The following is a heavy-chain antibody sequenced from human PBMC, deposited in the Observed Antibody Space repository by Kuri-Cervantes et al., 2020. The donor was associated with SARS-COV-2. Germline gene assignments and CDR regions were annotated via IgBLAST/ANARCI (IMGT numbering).Heavy chain of an antibody. D-gene: IGHD6-13*01. J-gene: IGHJ3*02. CDR3: ARGAGYSSSWYRGGAFDI. CDR2: INHSGSA. Sequence: SETLSLTCAVYGGSFSGFYWSWIRQAPGKGLEWIGEINHSGSANYSPSLKSRVTISVDTSKNQFSLKLSSVTAADTAVYYCARGAGYSSSWYRGGAFDIWGQGTMVTVSS. CDR1: GGSFSGFY. V-gene: IGHV4-34*01.